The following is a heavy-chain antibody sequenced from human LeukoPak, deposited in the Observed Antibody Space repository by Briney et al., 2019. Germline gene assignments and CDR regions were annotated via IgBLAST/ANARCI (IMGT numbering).Heavy chain of an antibody. J-gene: IGHJ3*02. V-gene: IGHV3-7*01. D-gene: IGHD2-21*02. Sequence: PGGSLRLSCAAPVFTFTTYWMSWVRQAPGKGLEWVANIKEDGSERSYVDSVKGRFTISRDNAKNSLYLQMNSLRAEDTAVYYCARAFPDQVVTALKNDAFDIWGQGTMVTVSS. CDR3: ARAFPDQVVTALKNDAFDI. CDR1: VFTFTTYW. CDR2: IKEDGSER.